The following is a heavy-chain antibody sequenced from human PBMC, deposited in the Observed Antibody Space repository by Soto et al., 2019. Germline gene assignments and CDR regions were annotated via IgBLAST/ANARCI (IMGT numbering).Heavy chain of an antibody. CDR1: GGSISRYY. CDR3: ARDLWGYCGTDCYPLDV. CDR2: LYNTGST. V-gene: IGHV4-59*01. Sequence: SETLSLTCTVSGGSISRYYWSWIRQPPGKGLEWIGYLYNTGSTIYNPSLKSRVTISVDTSKNQFSLKLNSLTAADTAVYYCARDLWGYCGTDCYPLDVWGQGTTVTVS. J-gene: IGHJ6*02. D-gene: IGHD2-21*02.